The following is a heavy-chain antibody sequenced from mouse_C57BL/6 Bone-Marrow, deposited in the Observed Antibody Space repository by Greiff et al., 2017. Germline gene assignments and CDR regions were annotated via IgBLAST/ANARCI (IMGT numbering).Heavy chain of an antibody. CDR3: ARGDYYGSKGY. V-gene: IGHV1-26*01. Sequence: VQLKQSGPELVKPGASVKISCKASGYTFTDYYMNWVKQSHGKSLEWIGDINPNNGGTSYNQKFKGKATLTVDKSSSTAYMELRSLTSEDSAVYYCARGDYYGSKGYWGQGTTLTVSS. CDR2: INPNNGGT. J-gene: IGHJ2*01. CDR1: GYTFTDYY. D-gene: IGHD1-1*01.